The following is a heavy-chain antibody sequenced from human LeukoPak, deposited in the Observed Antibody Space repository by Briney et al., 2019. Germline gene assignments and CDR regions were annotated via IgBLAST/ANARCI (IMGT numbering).Heavy chain of an antibody. CDR2: ISGSDGIT. CDR3: AKNGGFLPGARSNWFDP. J-gene: IGHJ5*02. CDR1: GFTFSSYA. V-gene: IGHV3-23*01. Sequence: GGSLRLSCAASGFTFSSYAMSWVRQAPGKGLEWVSGISGSDGITYYADSVKGRFTISRDNSKNTLHLQMNSLRAEDTAVYYCAKNGGFLPGARSNWFDPWGQGTLVTVSS. D-gene: IGHD4-23*01.